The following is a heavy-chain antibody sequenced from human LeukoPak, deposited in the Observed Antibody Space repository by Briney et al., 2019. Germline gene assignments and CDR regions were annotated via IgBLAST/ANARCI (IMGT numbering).Heavy chain of an antibody. Sequence: PGRSLRLSCAAPGFTFSSYGMHWVRQAPGKGLEWVAVIWYDGSNKYYADSVKGRFTISRDNSKNTLYLQMNSLRAEDTAVYYCAKREKYSGSQQGSAFDIWGQGTMVTVSS. V-gene: IGHV3-33*06. J-gene: IGHJ3*02. CDR1: GFTFSSYG. D-gene: IGHD1-26*01. CDR3: AKREKYSGSQQGSAFDI. CDR2: IWYDGSNK.